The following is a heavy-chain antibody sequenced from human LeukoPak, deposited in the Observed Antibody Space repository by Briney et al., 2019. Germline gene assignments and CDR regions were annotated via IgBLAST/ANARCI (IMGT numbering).Heavy chain of an antibody. CDR1: GFTFGDYA. CDR3: TRARGSFLPNWFDP. J-gene: IGHJ5*02. CDR2: IRNKAYGGTT. D-gene: IGHD6-19*01. Sequence: GGSLRLSCTASGFTFGDYAMSWVRQAPGKGLEWVGFIRNKAYGGTTEYAASVKGRFTISRDDSKSIAYLQMNSLKTEDTALYYCTRARGSFLPNWFDPWGQGTLVTVSS. V-gene: IGHV3-49*04.